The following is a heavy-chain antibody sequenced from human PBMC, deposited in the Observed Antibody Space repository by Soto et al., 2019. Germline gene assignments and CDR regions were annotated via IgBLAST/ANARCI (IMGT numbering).Heavy chain of an antibody. Sequence: GPTLVNPTQNLTLTCTFSGFSLSTSGGGVGWIRQPPGKALEWLALIYWDDDKRYSPSLKSRPTITKDTSKNQVVLTMTNMDPVDTATYYCAHRLVVVTDFDYWGQGTLVTVSS. CDR2: IYWDDDK. V-gene: IGHV2-5*02. D-gene: IGHD2-15*01. CDR1: GFSLSTSGGG. CDR3: AHRLVVVTDFDY. J-gene: IGHJ4*02.